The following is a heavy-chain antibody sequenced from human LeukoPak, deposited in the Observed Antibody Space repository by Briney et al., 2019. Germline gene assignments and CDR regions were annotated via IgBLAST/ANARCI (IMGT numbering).Heavy chain of an antibody. CDR3: ASNVEYSSSWYGVGWFDP. D-gene: IGHD6-13*01. Sequence: SQTLSLTCTVSGGSISSGSYYWRWIGQPPGKGLEWIVRIYTSGSTNYNPSLKSRVTISVDTSKNQFSLTLSSVTAADTAVYYCASNVEYSSSWYGVGWFDPWGQGTLVTVSS. J-gene: IGHJ5*02. V-gene: IGHV4-61*02. CDR2: IYTSGST. CDR1: GGSISSGSYY.